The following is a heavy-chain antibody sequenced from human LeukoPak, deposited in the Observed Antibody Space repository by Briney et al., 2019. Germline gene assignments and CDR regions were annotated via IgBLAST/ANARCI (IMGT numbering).Heavy chain of an antibody. CDR3: AKDKPRIAVAGILDY. CDR1: GFTFSSYG. J-gene: IGHJ4*02. V-gene: IGHV3-30*18. CDR2: ISYDGSNK. Sequence: PGGSLRLSCAASGFTFSSYGMHWVRQAPGKGLEWVAVISYDGSNKYYADSVKGRFTISRDNSKNTLYLQMNSLRAEDTAVYYCAKDKPRIAVAGILDYWGQGTLVTVSS. D-gene: IGHD6-19*01.